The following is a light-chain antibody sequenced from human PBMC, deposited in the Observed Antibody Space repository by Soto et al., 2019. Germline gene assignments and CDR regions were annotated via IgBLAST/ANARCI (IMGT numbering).Light chain of an antibody. Sequence: EIVLTQSPGTLSLSPGERASLSCRASQTVSSVHLAWYQHKPGQAPRLLIYGASRRATGVPDRFSGSGSGTDFTLTISRLEPEDFAVYYCQQRNNWPLTFGGGTRLE. V-gene: IGKV3D-20*02. CDR1: QTVSSVH. CDR2: GAS. J-gene: IGKJ5*01. CDR3: QQRNNWPLT.